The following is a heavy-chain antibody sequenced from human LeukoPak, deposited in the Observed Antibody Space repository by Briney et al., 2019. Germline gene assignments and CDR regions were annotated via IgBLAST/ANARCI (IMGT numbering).Heavy chain of an antibody. J-gene: IGHJ6*03. V-gene: IGHV3-43*02. CDR2: ISGDGGST. CDR1: GFTFDDYA. Sequence: GGPLRLSCAASGFTFDDYAMHWVRQAPGKGLERVSLISGDGGSTYYADSVKDRFTISRDNSKNSLYLQMNSLRTEDTALYYCAKDGILLWFGEVYYYMDVWGKGTTVTVSS. CDR3: AKDGILLWFGEVYYYMDV. D-gene: IGHD3-10*01.